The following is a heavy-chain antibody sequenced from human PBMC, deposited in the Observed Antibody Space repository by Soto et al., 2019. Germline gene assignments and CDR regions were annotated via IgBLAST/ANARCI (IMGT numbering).Heavy chain of an antibody. CDR3: ARGNYGDPYYFDY. CDR1: GGSLNSGGYY. V-gene: IGHV4-31*11. D-gene: IGHD4-17*01. Sequence: QVQLQESGPGLVKPSQTLSLTCAVSGGSLNSGGYYWSWIRQRPGKGLEWIGYMYYSGSPYYNPSLRSRLTMSVDTSKNHFSLKLSSVTAADTAVYYCARGNYGDPYYFDYWGQGILVTVSP. CDR2: MYYSGSP. J-gene: IGHJ4*02.